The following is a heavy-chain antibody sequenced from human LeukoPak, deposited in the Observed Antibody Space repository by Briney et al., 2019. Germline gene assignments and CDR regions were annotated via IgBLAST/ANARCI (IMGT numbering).Heavy chain of an antibody. J-gene: IGHJ5*02. V-gene: IGHV3-23*01. CDR1: GFTFSSYA. D-gene: IGHD4-17*01. CDR3: AKTIYGDYVYWFDP. Sequence: PGGSLRLSCAASGFTFSSYAMSWIRQAPGKGLEWVSAISGSGGSTYYADPVKGRFTISRDNSKNTLYLQMNSLRAEDTAVYYCAKTIYGDYVYWFDPWGQGTLVTVSS. CDR2: ISGSGGST.